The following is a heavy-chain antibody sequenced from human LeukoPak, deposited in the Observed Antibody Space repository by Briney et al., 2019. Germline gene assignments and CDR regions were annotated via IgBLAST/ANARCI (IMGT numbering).Heavy chain of an antibody. Sequence: ASVKVSCKASGYTFTSYYMHWVRPAPGQGLAWMGIIHPSGGSTSYAQKFQGRVTMTRDTSTSTVYMELSSLRSEDTAVYYCARGGSAEPTVTNYWGQGTLVSVSS. V-gene: IGHV1-46*01. CDR1: GYTFTSYY. CDR2: IHPSGGST. CDR3: ARGGSAEPTVTNY. D-gene: IGHD4-17*01. J-gene: IGHJ4*02.